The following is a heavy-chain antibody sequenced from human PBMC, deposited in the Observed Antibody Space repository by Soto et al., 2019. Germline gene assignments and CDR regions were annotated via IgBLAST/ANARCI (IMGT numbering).Heavy chain of an antibody. CDR1: GFTFGDYT. Sequence: SLRLSCTASGFTFGDYTMNWFRQAPGKGLEWVGFIRSKPYGGTTEYAASVKGRFTISRDDSKSIAYLQMNSLKIEDTAVYYCSRGPSSTGWTSSAYWGQGTLVTVSS. V-gene: IGHV3-49*03. CDR3: SRGPSSTGWTSSAY. CDR2: IRSKPYGGTT. D-gene: IGHD6-19*01. J-gene: IGHJ4*02.